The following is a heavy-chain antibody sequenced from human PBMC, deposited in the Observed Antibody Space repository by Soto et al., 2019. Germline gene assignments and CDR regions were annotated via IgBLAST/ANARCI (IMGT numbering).Heavy chain of an antibody. Sequence: SETLSLTCTVSGGSISSGGYYWSWIRQHPGKGLEWIGYIYYSGSTYYNPSLKSRVTISVDTSKNQFSLKLSSVTAADTAVYYCAREAGGYYYDSSGYSDWGQGTLVTVSS. CDR2: IYYSGST. J-gene: IGHJ4*02. CDR3: AREAGGYYYDSSGYSD. V-gene: IGHV4-31*03. D-gene: IGHD3-22*01. CDR1: GGSISSGGYY.